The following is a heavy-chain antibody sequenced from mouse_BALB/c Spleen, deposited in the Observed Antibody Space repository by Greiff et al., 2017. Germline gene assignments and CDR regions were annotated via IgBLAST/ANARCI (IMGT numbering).Heavy chain of an antibody. CDR1: GYTFTSYC. J-gene: IGHJ3*01. Sequence: VQLQESGAELAKPGASVKMSCKASGYTFTSYCMHWVKQRPGQGLEWIGYINPSTGYTEYNQKFKDKATLTADKSSSTAYMRLSSLTSEDSAVYYCARRDGNFPFAYWGQGTLVTVSA. CDR3: ARRDGNFPFAY. V-gene: IGHV1-7*01. D-gene: IGHD2-1*01. CDR2: INPSTGYT.